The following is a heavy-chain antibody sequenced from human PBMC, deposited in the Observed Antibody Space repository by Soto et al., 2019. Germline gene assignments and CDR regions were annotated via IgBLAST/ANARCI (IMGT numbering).Heavy chain of an antibody. CDR3: AREYYDFWRDYYYYMDV. Sequence: GGSLRLSCAASGFTFSSYWMHWVRQAPGKGLVWVSRINSDGSSTSYADSVKGRFTISRDNAKNTLYLQMNSLRAEDTAVYYCAREYYDFWRDYYYYMDVWGKGTTVTV. D-gene: IGHD3-3*01. CDR1: GFTFSSYW. V-gene: IGHV3-74*01. CDR2: INSDGSST. J-gene: IGHJ6*03.